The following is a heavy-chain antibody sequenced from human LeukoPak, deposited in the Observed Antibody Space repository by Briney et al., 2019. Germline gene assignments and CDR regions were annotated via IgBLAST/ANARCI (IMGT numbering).Heavy chain of an antibody. D-gene: IGHD3-22*01. CDR2: ISHSGST. V-gene: IGHV4-38-2*01. CDR3: ARGYYDGSGYYWNYFDY. CDR1: DYPISRGNY. Sequence: SETLSLTCAVSDYPISRGNYWGWIRQPPGKGLEWIAIISHSGSTYSNPSLKSRVTISVDTSKNQFSLKLSSVTAADTAVYYCARGYYDGSGYYWNYFDYWGQGTLVTVSS. J-gene: IGHJ4*02.